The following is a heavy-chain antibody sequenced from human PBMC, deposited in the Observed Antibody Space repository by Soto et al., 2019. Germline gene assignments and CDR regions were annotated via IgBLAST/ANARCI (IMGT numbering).Heavy chain of an antibody. CDR2: FSATSENT. CDR3: AKARDQQWVRLPFDY. V-gene: IGHV3-23*01. D-gene: IGHD6-19*01. J-gene: IGHJ4*02. Sequence: EVQLLESGGGLVQPGGSLRLSCVGSGFFFSSYTMTWVRQAPGKGLEWVSSFSATSENTYYADSVRGRFTISSDNSKNPLFLQMNSLTAEDTAMYYCAKARDQQWVRLPFDYWGQGILVIVSS. CDR1: GFFFSSYT.